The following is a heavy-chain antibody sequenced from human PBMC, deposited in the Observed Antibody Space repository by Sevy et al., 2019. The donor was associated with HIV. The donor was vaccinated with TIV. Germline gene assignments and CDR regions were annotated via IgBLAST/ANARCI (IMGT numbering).Heavy chain of an antibody. J-gene: IGHJ3*01. V-gene: IGHV5-51*01. D-gene: IGHD2-21*01. CDR1: GYNFTSEW. CDR2: IYPYDSDT. CDR3: ASVYMASIRLEIAGFDF. Sequence: GESLKISCKVSGYNFTSEWIAWVRQMPGEGLQAMGIIYPYDSDTRYSPSFQGQVTISADKSIDTAYLQLSGLKASDAATYYGASVYMASIRLEIAGFDFWGQRTMVTVSS.